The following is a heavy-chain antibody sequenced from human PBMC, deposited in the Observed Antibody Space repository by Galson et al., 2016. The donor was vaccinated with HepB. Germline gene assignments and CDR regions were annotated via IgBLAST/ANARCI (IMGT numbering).Heavy chain of an antibody. V-gene: IGHV3-23*01. CDR2: ISGSGATT. J-gene: IGHJ4*02. CDR3: AKDDRHGDYVVED. CDR1: GFSFSSYA. D-gene: IGHD4-17*01. Sequence: SLRLSCAASGFSFSSYAMSWVRQAPGRGLDWVSVISGSGATTYYTDSVKGRFTISRDNSKDTLYLQMNSLRAGDTAVYYCAKDDRHGDYVVEDWGQGTLVTVSS.